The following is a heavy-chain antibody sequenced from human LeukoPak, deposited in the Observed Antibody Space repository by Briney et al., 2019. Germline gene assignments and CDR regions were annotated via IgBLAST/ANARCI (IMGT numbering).Heavy chain of an antibody. V-gene: IGHV3-23*01. CDR1: GFTFTNYA. J-gene: IGHJ4*02. CDR2: TVGIGPDT. CDR3: TKASAARCIGVFCYPFDH. Sequence: GGSLRLSCAASGFTFTNYAMTWVRQAPGKGLEWVAATVGIGPDTYHADSVKGRFTISRDNSKNILYLQMNSLRVEHTAVYYCTKASAARCIGVFCYPFDHWGQGTLVTVSS. D-gene: IGHD2-15*01.